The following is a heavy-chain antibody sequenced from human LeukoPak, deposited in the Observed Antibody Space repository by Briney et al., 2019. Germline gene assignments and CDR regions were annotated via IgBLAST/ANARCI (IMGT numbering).Heavy chain of an antibody. CDR3: ARGGGYDLYHFDF. J-gene: IGHJ4*02. CDR2: IYSGGST. D-gene: IGHD5-12*01. CDR1: GFTVSSNY. V-gene: IGHV3-53*01. Sequence: PGGSLRLSCAASGFTVSSNYMSWVRQAPGKGLEWVSVIYSGGSTYYADSVKGRFTISRDNSKNTLFLQMNSLRAEDTAVYYCARGGGYDLYHFDFWGQGTLVTVSS.